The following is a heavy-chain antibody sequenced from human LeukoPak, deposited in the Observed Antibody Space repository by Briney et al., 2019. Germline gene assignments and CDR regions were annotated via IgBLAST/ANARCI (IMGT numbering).Heavy chain of an antibody. Sequence: SETLSLTCTVSGASFSSSTYYWGWIRQPPGTGLEWLGSIYYSGSTYYNPSLKSRVTMSVDTSKNQFSLKLSSVTAADTAVYYCARHAGGIAAAGTRPFDYWGQGTLVTVSS. CDR3: ARHAGGIAAAGTRPFDY. CDR2: IYYSGST. D-gene: IGHD6-13*01. V-gene: IGHV4-39*01. J-gene: IGHJ4*02. CDR1: GASFSSSTYY.